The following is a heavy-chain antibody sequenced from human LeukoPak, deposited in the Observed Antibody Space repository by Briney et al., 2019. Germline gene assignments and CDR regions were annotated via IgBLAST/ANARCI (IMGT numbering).Heavy chain of an antibody. Sequence: GGFLRLSCAASGFTFSTYEMNWVRQAPGKGLEWVSSISSTVINTYNADSVKGRFTISRDNSKNTLYLQMNSLRADDTAIYYCAKGTVRFLEWSQRGYFDYWGQGILVTVSS. CDR2: ISSTVINT. CDR1: GFTFSTYE. D-gene: IGHD3-3*01. J-gene: IGHJ4*02. V-gene: IGHV3-23*01. CDR3: AKGTVRFLEWSQRGYFDY.